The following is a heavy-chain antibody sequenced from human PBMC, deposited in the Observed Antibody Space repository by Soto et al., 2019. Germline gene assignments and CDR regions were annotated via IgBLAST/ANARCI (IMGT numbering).Heavy chain of an antibody. V-gene: IGHV3-30*18. J-gene: IGHJ6*02. CDR3: AKDFHSSGWYPQVLYYYYGMDV. D-gene: IGHD6-19*01. CDR2: ISYDGSNK. CDR1: GFTFSSYG. Sequence: PGGSLRLSCAASGFTFSSYGMHWVRQAPGKGLEWVAVISYDGSNKYYADSVKGRFTISRDNSKNTLYLQMNSLRAEDTAVYYCAKDFHSSGWYPQVLYYYYGMDVWGQGTTVTVSS.